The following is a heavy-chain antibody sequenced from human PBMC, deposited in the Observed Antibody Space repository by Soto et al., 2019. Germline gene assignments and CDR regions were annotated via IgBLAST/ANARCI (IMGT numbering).Heavy chain of an antibody. CDR2: IPGSGTST. D-gene: IGHD6-6*01. CDR1: GFTFSSYA. CDR3: AKIGSSSSVSLPLVLLDY. J-gene: IGHJ4*02. Sequence: GGSLRLSCAASGFTFSSYAMSWVRQSPGKGLEWVSSIPGSGTSTYYACSVKGRFTISRDNSKNTLYLQMNSLRVEDTAVYYCAKIGSSSSVSLPLVLLDYGGQGALVTVSS. V-gene: IGHV3-23*01.